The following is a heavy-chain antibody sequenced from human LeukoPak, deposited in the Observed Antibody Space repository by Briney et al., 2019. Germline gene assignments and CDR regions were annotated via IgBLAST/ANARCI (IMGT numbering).Heavy chain of an antibody. CDR1: RYTFTGYY. CDR2: INPNSGGT. Sequence: GASVKVSCKASRYTFTGYYMHWVRQAPGQGLEWMGWINPNSGGTNYAQKFQGRVTMTRDTSISIAYMELSRLRSDDTAVYYCARVSFRTVTTRAFDPWGQGTLVTVSS. CDR3: ARVSFRTVTTRAFDP. J-gene: IGHJ5*02. V-gene: IGHV1-2*02. D-gene: IGHD4-11*01.